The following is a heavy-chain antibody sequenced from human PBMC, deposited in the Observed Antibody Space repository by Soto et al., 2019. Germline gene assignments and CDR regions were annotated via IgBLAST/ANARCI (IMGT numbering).Heavy chain of an antibody. J-gene: IGHJ4*02. CDR3: AHVVPATMYYFDY. V-gene: IGHV2-5*02. D-gene: IGHD2-15*01. Sequence: QITLKESGPTLVKPTETLTLTCTLTGYSISLSGVGVGWIRQPPGKALEWLAVIYWDDDKRYNPSLENRLTIIKDASKNQVVLTLANIHPVDTGTYYCAHVVPATMYYFDYWGRGTLVTVSS. CDR1: GYSISLSGVG. CDR2: IYWDDDK.